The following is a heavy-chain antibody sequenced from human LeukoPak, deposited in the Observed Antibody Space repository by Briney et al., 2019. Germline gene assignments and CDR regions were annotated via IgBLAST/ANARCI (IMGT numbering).Heavy chain of an antibody. Sequence: PSETLSLTCTVSGGSISTYYWGWIRQPPGKGLEWIGYIYCTGSTSYNPSLKSRVTMSLDASKNQFSLELNSVTPADTAVYYCARGGNYWPQWWFDPWGRGTLVSVSS. J-gene: IGHJ5*02. CDR3: ARGGNYWPQWWFDP. CDR1: GGSISTYY. D-gene: IGHD1-26*01. CDR2: IYCTGST. V-gene: IGHV4-59*01.